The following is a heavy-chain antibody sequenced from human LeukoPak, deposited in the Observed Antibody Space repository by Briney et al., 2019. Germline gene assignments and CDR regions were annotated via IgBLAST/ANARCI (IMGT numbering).Heavy chain of an antibody. Sequence: ASVKVSCKASGYTFTSYDINWVRQATGQGLEWMGWMNPNSGNTGYAQKFQGRVTMTRNTSISTAYMELSSLRSEDTAVYYCARLPKIDNYYDTSGHAYNWFDPWGQGTLVTVSS. CDR2: MNPNSGNT. CDR1: GYTFTSYD. CDR3: ARLPKIDNYYDTSGHAYNWFDP. V-gene: IGHV1-8*01. J-gene: IGHJ5*02. D-gene: IGHD3-22*01.